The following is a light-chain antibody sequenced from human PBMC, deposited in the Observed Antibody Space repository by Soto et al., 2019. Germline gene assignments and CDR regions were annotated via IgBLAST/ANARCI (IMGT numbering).Light chain of an antibody. J-gene: IGKJ1*01. CDR3: QQYKSYSWT. CDR2: QAS. V-gene: IGKV1-5*03. CDR1: RDIITW. Sequence: DIQMTQSPSTLSASVGDTVTITCRASRDIITWLAWYQHKPGKAPNLLIYQASTLEGGVPSRFSGSGSGTEFTLTISSLQPDDFATYYCQQYKSYSWTFGQGTKVEF.